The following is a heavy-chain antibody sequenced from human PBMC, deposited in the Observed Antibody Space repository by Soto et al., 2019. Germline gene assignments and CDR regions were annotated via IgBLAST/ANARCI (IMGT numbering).Heavy chain of an antibody. Sequence: SETLSLTCSVSGGSISSYYWSWIRQPPGKGLEWIGYVHYSVGTNYKPSLQSRVTMSVETSKNQFSLKLNSVTAADTAVYYCKGTSRDFDIWGQGTMVTGSS. V-gene: IGHV4-59*01. CDR2: VHYSVGT. D-gene: IGHD2-2*01. CDR3: KGTSRDFDI. J-gene: IGHJ3*02. CDR1: GGSISSYY.